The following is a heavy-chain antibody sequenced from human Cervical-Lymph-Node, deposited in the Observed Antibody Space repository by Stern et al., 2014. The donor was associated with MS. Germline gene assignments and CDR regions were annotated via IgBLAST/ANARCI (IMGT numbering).Heavy chain of an antibody. CDR1: GYTFTNYY. V-gene: IGHV1-46*03. Sequence: VQLVESGAEVKKPGASVKVSCKASGYTFTNYYMNGVRQSPGQGLEWPGIINPSGGSTSYAPKFQGRVTMTRDTSTGTVYMELSSLRSEDTAVYYCARRGDCSGSSCLLDYWGQGTLVTVSS. J-gene: IGHJ4*02. D-gene: IGHD2-15*01. CDR2: INPSGGST. CDR3: ARRGDCSGSSCLLDY.